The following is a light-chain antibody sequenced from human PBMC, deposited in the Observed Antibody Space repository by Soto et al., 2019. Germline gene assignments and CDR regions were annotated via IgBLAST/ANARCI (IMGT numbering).Light chain of an antibody. J-gene: IGLJ1*01. CDR1: SSNIGAGYD. CDR2: DNS. Sequence: QSVLTQPPSVAGAPGQRVTISFTGSSSNIGAGYDVHWYQQLPGTAPKLLIYDNSNRPSGVPDRFSGSKSGTSASLAITGLQAEDEVDYYCQSYDSRLSGYVFGTGTKVTVL. CDR3: QSYDSRLSGYV. V-gene: IGLV1-40*01.